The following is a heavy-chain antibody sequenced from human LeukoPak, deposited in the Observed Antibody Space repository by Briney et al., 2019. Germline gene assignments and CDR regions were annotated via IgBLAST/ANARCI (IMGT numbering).Heavy chain of an antibody. J-gene: IGHJ5*02. Sequence: AAPVKVSCKASGGTFSSYAISWVRQAPGQGLEWMGRIIPIFGTANYAQKFQGRVTITTDESTSTAYMELSSLRSEDTAVYYCARRSIGLYGPLFDPWGQGTLVTVSS. CDR3: ARRSIGLYGPLFDP. CDR1: GGTFSSYA. D-gene: IGHD2/OR15-2a*01. CDR2: IIPIFGTA. V-gene: IGHV1-69*05.